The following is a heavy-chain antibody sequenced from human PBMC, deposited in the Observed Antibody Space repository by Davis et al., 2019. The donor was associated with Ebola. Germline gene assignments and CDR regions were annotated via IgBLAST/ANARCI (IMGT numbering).Heavy chain of an antibody. V-gene: IGHV3-30-3*01. CDR2: ISYDGSNK. D-gene: IGHD3-10*01. CDR1: GFTFSSYA. CDR3: ARDRTMVQGEPPYY. J-gene: IGHJ4*02. Sequence: GSLRLSCAASGFTFSSYAMHWVRQAPGKGLEWVAVISYDGSNKYYADSVKGRFTISRDNSKNTLYLQMNSLRAEDTAVYYCARDRTMVQGEPPYYWGQGTLVTVSS.